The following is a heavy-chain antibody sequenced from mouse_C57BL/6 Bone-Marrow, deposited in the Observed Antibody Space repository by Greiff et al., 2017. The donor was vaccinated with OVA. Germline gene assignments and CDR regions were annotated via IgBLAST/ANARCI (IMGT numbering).Heavy chain of an antibody. D-gene: IGHD1-1*01. CDR1: GFTFSDYG. V-gene: IGHV5-17*01. J-gene: IGHJ1*03. CDR3: ARTYYSYWYFDV. Sequence: EVHLVEPGGGLVKPGGSLKLSCAASGFTFSDYGMHWVRQAPEKGLEWVAYISSGSSTIHYADTVKGRFTISRDNAENTLFMQMTSLRSEDTAVYYCARTYYSYWYFDVWGTGTTVTVSS. CDR2: ISSGSSTI.